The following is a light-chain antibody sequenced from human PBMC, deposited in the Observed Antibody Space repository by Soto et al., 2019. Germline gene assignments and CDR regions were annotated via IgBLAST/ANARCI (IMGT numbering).Light chain of an antibody. CDR3: SSFAGVSTV. Sequence: QSVLTQPPSASGTPGQRVTISCSGSSSNIGNNYVYWYQQLPGTAPKLLIYTDTQRPSGVPDRFSGSKSGTSASLTVSGLQAEDEADYYCSSFAGVSTVFGTGTKLTVL. CDR2: TDT. J-gene: IGLJ1*01. V-gene: IGLV1-47*02. CDR1: SSNIGNNY.